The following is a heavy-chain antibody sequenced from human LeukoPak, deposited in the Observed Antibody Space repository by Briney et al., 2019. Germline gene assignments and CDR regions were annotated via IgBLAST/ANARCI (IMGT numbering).Heavy chain of an antibody. J-gene: IGHJ4*02. CDR2: ISPGGNTI. Sequence: PGGSLRLSCAASGFTFSDYHMNWIRQAPGKGLEWVSYISPGGNTIYFADSVNGRFTLSRDSARNSLSLQMNSLTAEDTAVYYCAAGRDIAVAGPGGYFDYWGRGTLVTVSS. CDR1: GFTFSDYH. CDR3: AAGRDIAVAGPGGYFDY. D-gene: IGHD6-19*01. V-gene: IGHV3-11*01.